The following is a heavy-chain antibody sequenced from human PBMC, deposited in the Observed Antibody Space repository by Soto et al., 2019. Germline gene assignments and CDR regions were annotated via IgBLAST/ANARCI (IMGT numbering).Heavy chain of an antibody. D-gene: IGHD3-3*01. J-gene: IGHJ6*02. V-gene: IGHV5-51*01. CDR2: IYPGDSDT. CDR1: GSTFTDYW. CDR3: AGNPSHSRSYYYAMVV. Sequence: GESLKISCKGSGSTFTDYWNGWVRQLPEKGLEWMGVIYPGDSDTRYSPAFQGHVTITVDKFPSRAYLQCNTLKHSTTAMYYCAGNPSHSRSYYYAMVVWGQGTTVTVAS.